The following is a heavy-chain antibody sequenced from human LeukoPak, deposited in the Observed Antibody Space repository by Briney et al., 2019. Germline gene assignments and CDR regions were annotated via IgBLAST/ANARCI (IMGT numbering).Heavy chain of an antibody. CDR2: IYSNGGT. V-gene: IGHV4-4*07. Sequence: SETLSLTCTVSGGSISRYYWSWIRQPAGKGLEWIGRIYSNGGTNYNPSLKSRVTMSVDTSKNQFSLKVTSVTAADTAAYYCARDVGAGIAAAFDYWGQGTQVTVSS. D-gene: IGHD6-13*01. J-gene: IGHJ4*02. CDR3: ARDVGAGIAAAFDY. CDR1: GGSISRYY.